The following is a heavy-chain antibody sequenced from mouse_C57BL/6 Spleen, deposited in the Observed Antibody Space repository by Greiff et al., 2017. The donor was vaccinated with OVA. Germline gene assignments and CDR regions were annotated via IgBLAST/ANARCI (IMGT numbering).Heavy chain of an antibody. Sequence: VKLVESGPGLVQPSQSLSITCTVSGFSLTSSGVHWVRQSPGKGLEWLGVIWSGGSTDYNAAFISRLSSSKDKTKRQGFCKMNSLQADDTAIYYCARYYDGYRYAMDYWGQGTSVTVSS. CDR3: ARYYDGYRYAMDY. J-gene: IGHJ4*01. D-gene: IGHD2-3*01. V-gene: IGHV2-2*01. CDR1: GFSLTSSG. CDR2: IWSGGST.